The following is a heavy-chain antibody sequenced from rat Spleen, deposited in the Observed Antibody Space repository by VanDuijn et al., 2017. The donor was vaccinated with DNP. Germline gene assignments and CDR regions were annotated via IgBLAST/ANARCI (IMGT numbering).Heavy chain of an antibody. CDR3: AYYHDGYH. V-gene: IGHV5-7*01. Sequence: EVQLVESGGGLVQPGRSLKLSCVASGFTFSDYNMAWVRQAPKKGLEWVATISYDGTRTYYRASVKGRFTVSRDNAKNTLYLQMDSLRSEDTATYYCAYYHDGYHWGQGVMVTVSS. CDR1: GFTFSDYN. CDR2: ISYDGTRT. J-gene: IGHJ2*01. D-gene: IGHD1-12*03.